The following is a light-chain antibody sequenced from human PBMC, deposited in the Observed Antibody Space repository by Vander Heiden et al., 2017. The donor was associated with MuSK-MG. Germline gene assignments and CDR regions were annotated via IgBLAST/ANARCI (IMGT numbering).Light chain of an antibody. CDR1: QTINNY. CDR3: QQRYMWPLT. V-gene: IGKV3-11*01. CDR2: DAS. Sequence: SVLTQSPATLSLSPGERATLSCRARQTINNYLAWYQQKPGQPPRLLIYDASKRATGIPARFSGSGSGTDFALTISSLEPEDFAVYYCQQRYMWPLTSGGGTKVEIK. J-gene: IGKJ4*01.